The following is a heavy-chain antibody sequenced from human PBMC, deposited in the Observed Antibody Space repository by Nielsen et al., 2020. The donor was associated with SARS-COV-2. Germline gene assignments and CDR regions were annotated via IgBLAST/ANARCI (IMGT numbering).Heavy chain of an antibody. J-gene: IGHJ6*02. V-gene: IGHV1-69*01. CDR2: IIPIFGPA. D-gene: IGHD1-26*01. CDR3: ARLRDPGADFGYYYYGMDV. Sequence: WVRQAPGQGLEWMGGIIPIFGPANYAQKFQGRVTITADESTSTAYMELSSLRSEDTAVYYCARLRDPGADFGYYYYGMDVWGQGTTVTVSS.